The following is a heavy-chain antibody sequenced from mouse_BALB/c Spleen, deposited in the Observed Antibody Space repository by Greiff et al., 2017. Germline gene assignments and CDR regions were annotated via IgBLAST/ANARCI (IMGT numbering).Heavy chain of an antibody. J-gene: IGHJ4*01. CDR2: INPNNGGT. CDR3: ARRGYGNYFYAMDY. V-gene: IGHV1-18*01. D-gene: IGHD2-10*02. CDR1: GYTFTDYN. Sequence: VQLQQSGPELVKPGASVKIPCKASGYTFTDYNMDWVKQSHGKSLEWIGDINPNNGGTIYNQKFKGKATLTVDKSSSTAYMELRSLTSEDTAVYYCARRGYGNYFYAMDYWGQGTSVTVSS.